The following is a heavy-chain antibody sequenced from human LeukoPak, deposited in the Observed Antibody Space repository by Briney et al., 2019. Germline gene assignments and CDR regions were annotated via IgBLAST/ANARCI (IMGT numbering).Heavy chain of an antibody. CDR3: ARPHIYCSGGSCSLDY. D-gene: IGHD2-15*01. J-gene: IGHJ4*02. Sequence: ASVKVSCKASGYTFTGYYMHWVRQAPGQGLEWMGWINPNSGGTNYAQKFQGRVTMTRDTSISTAYMELSRLRSDDTAVYYCARPHIYCSGGSCSLDYWGQGTLVTVSS. V-gene: IGHV1-2*02. CDR1: GYTFTGYY. CDR2: INPNSGGT.